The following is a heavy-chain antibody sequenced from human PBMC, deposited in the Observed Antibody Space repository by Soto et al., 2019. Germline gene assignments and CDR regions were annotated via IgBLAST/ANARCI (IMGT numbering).Heavy chain of an antibody. Sequence: QVQLVQSGAEVKKPGASVKVSCKASGYTFTSYGITWVRQAPGQGLEWMGWISAYNCNTNYAQKLQGRGTMTTDTSTSTAYMELSSLRSDDTAVYYCARVPTYYDFWSGYWNFYMDVWGKGTTVTVSS. CDR2: ISAYNCNT. J-gene: IGHJ6*03. CDR3: ARVPTYYDFWSGYWNFYMDV. CDR1: GYTFTSYG. D-gene: IGHD3-3*01. V-gene: IGHV1-18*01.